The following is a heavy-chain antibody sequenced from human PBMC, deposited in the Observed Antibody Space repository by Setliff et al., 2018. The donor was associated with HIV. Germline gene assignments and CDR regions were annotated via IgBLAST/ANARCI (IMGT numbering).Heavy chain of an antibody. J-gene: IGHJ3*02. CDR1: GYSLSSGYY. CDR3: ARDLTPGDDSSGYYLSAAFGI. CDR2: IYHSGST. V-gene: IGHV4-38-2*02. Sequence: KASETLSLTCIVSGYSLSSGYYWGWIRQPPGRGLEWIGSIYHSGSTYYNPSLKSRVSISVDTSKNQFSPKLSSVTAADTAVYYCARDLTPGDDSSGYYLSAAFGIWGQGTMVTVSS. D-gene: IGHD3-22*01.